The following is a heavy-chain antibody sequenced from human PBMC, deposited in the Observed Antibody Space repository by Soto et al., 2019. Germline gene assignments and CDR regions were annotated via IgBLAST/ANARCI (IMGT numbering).Heavy chain of an antibody. D-gene: IGHD6-19*01. CDR1: SYSFTSYG. Sequence: QVQLVQSGAEVKKPGASVKVSCKASSYSFTSYGISWVRQAPGQGLEWMGWISAYNDNTNYAQKLQDRVTMTTATSISTAYMGLRSLVSDDTAVYYCARDVAVPVVPSRYGMDVWGQGTTVTVSS. J-gene: IGHJ6*02. CDR2: ISAYNDNT. CDR3: ARDVAVPVVPSRYGMDV. V-gene: IGHV1-18*01.